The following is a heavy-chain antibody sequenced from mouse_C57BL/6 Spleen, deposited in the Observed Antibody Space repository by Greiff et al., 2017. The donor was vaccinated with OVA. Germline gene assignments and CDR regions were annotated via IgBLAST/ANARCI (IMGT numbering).Heavy chain of an antibody. CDR2: IYPGSGST. Sequence: QVQLQQPGAELVKPGASVKMSCKASGYTFTSYWITWVKQRPGQGLEWIGDIYPGSGSTNYNEKFKSKATLTVDTSSRTAYMQLSSLTSEDSAVSYCARSIYYYGSPYYFDFWGQGTTLTVSS. V-gene: IGHV1-55*01. CDR1: GYTFTSYW. J-gene: IGHJ2*01. CDR3: ARSIYYYGSPYYFDF. D-gene: IGHD1-1*01.